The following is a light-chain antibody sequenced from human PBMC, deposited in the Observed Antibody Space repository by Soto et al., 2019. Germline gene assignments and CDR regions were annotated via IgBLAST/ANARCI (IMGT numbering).Light chain of an antibody. V-gene: IGKV1-5*03. CDR3: QQYITSPWT. CDR1: QSIRSW. Sequence: DIQLTQSPCTLSAAVGDRVTITCRASQSIRSWLAWYQQRPGKAPKVLIDKASSLESGVPSRFSGGGSGTEFTLTINSLQPDDFATYYCQQYITSPWTFGQGNKVEIK. J-gene: IGKJ1*01. CDR2: KAS.